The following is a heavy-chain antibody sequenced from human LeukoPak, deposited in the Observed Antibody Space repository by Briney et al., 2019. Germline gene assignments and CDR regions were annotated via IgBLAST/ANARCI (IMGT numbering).Heavy chain of an antibody. Sequence: SETLSLTCAVYGGSFSGYYWSWIRQPPGKGLEWIGEINHSGSTNYNPSLKSRVTISVDTSKNQFSLKLSSVTAADTAVYYCARAPMVRGVITNFDYWGQGTLVTVSS. D-gene: IGHD3-10*01. CDR3: ARAPMVRGVITNFDY. CDR1: GGSFSGYY. J-gene: IGHJ4*02. CDR2: INHSGST. V-gene: IGHV4-34*01.